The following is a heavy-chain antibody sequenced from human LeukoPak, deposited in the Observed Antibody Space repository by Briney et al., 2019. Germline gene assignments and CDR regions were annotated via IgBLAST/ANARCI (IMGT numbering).Heavy chain of an antibody. CDR1: GGSISNYY. CDR3: ARDSQTAGRYYSFYMDV. V-gene: IGHV4-4*07. D-gene: IGHD1-14*01. J-gene: IGHJ6*03. CDR2: IYSSGSA. Sequence: SETLSLTCAVSGGSISNYYWSWIRQPAGKGLEWIGRIYSSGSANYNPSLKSRVSMSVDTSKNHFSLQLSSVTAADTAVYYCARDSQTAGRYYSFYMDVWGKGTTVTVSS.